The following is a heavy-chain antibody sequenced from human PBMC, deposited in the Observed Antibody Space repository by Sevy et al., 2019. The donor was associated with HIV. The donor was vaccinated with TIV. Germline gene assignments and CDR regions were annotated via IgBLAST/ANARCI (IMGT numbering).Heavy chain of an antibody. CDR3: AREPTPYYDFWSGRYGMDV. J-gene: IGHJ6*02. CDR2: IYYSGST. V-gene: IGHV4-30-4*01. Sequence: SETLSLTCTVSGGSISSGDYYWSWIRQPPGKGLEWIGYIYYSGSTYYNPSLKSRVTISVDTSKNQFSLKLGSVPAADTAVYYCAREPTPYYDFWSGRYGMDVWGQGTTVTVSS. CDR1: GGSISSGDYY. D-gene: IGHD3-3*01.